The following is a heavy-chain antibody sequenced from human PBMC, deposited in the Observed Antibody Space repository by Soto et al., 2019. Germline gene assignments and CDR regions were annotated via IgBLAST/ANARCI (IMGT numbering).Heavy chain of an antibody. J-gene: IGHJ4*02. CDR2: IYYSGST. CDR3: ARVNSARPLSALVAFDY. CDR1: GGSISSGGYY. D-gene: IGHD5-12*01. V-gene: IGHV4-31*03. Sequence: QVQLQESGPGLVKPSQTLSLTCTVSGGSISSGGYYWSWIRQHPGKGLEWIGYIYYSGSTYYNPSLKGRVTIAVDTSQHQFSLKLSSVTAADTAVYYCARVNSARPLSALVAFDYWGQGTLVTVSS.